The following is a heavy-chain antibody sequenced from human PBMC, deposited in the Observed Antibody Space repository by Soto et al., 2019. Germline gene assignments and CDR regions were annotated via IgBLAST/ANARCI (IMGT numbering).Heavy chain of an antibody. Sequence: EVQLLESGGGLVQPGGSLRLSCAASGFIFSNYAMSWVRQAPGKGLEWVSAIRGTGGNTYYADSVKGRFTISRDNSHNALYLQMNSLRADDTAMYYCARDSGLIDPADYWGQGTLVTVSS. CDR1: GFIFSNYA. CDR2: IRGTGGNT. J-gene: IGHJ4*02. D-gene: IGHD3-10*01. CDR3: ARDSGLIDPADY. V-gene: IGHV3-23*01.